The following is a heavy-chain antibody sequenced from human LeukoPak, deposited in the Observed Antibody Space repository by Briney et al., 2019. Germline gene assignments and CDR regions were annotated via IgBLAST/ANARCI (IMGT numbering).Heavy chain of an antibody. D-gene: IGHD3-10*01. Sequence: GPSVKVSCKASGGTFSSYAISWVRQAPGQGLEWMGGIIPIFGTANYAQKFQGRVTITADESTSTAYMELSSLRSEDAAVYYCARGFDGSGLMDVWGKGTTVTVSS. CDR3: ARGFDGSGLMDV. CDR1: GGTFSSYA. V-gene: IGHV1-69*01. J-gene: IGHJ6*04. CDR2: IIPIFGTA.